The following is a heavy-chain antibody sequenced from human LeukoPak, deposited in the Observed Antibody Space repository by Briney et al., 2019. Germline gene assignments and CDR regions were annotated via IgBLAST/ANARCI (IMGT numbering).Heavy chain of an antibody. J-gene: IGHJ4*02. Sequence: GGSLRLSCAASGFTFSSYWMSWVRQAPGKGLEWVANIKQDGSEKYYVDSVKGRFTISRDNAKSSLYLQMNSLRAEDTAVYYCARVTYGSGTYGAFDYWGQGTLVTVSS. CDR3: ARVTYGSGTYGAFDY. V-gene: IGHV3-7*01. CDR2: IKQDGSEK. D-gene: IGHD3-10*01. CDR1: GFTFSSYW.